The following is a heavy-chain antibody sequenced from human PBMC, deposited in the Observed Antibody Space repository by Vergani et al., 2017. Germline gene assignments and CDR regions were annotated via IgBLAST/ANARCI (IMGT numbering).Heavy chain of an antibody. Sequence: EVQLVESGGGLVKPGGSLRLSCAASGFTFSSYSMNWVRQAPGKGLEWVSSISSSSSYIYYADSVKGRFTISRDNAKNSLYLQMNSLRAEDTAVYYCARDQGADDSGYYYGMDVWGQGTTVTVSS. D-gene: IGHD3-3*01. CDR3: ARDQGADDSGYYYGMDV. J-gene: IGHJ6*02. V-gene: IGHV3-21*01. CDR2: ISSSSSYI. CDR1: GFTFSSYS.